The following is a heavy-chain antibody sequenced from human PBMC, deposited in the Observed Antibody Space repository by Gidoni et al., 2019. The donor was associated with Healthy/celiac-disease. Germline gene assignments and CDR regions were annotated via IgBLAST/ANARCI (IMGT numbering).Heavy chain of an antibody. CDR1: GGSISSSGYY. CDR2: IYYSGST. V-gene: IGHV4-39*01. Sequence: QLQLQESGPGLVKPSETLSLTCTVSGGSISSSGYYWGWIRQPPGKGLEWIGSIYYSGSTYYNPSLKGRVTISVDTSKNQFSLKLSSVTAADTAVYYCARQDHGRIAARPVDYWGQGTLVTVSS. D-gene: IGHD6-6*01. CDR3: ARQDHGRIAARPVDY. J-gene: IGHJ4*02.